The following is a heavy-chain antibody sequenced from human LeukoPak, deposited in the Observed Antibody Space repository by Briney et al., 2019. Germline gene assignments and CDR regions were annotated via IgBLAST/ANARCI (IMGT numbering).Heavy chain of an antibody. Sequence: GGSLRLSCATSGFTFSSYVMSWVRQAPGKGLEWVSAVSGSGATTSYADSVKGQFILSRDNSRNTLYLQMNSLRAEDTAVYYCAKVAPAYYYGSGSYLSTDYWGQGTLVTVSS. V-gene: IGHV3-23*01. CDR3: AKVAPAYYYGSGSYLSTDY. CDR1: GFTFSSYV. D-gene: IGHD3-10*01. J-gene: IGHJ4*02. CDR2: VSGSGATT.